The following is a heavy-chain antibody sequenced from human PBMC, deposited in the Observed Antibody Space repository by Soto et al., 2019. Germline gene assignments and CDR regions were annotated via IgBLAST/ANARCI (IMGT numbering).Heavy chain of an antibody. CDR3: ARDPRVNKRVVRGYYYYGMDV. V-gene: IGHV3-30-3*01. D-gene: IGHD3-3*01. CDR1: GFTFSSYA. CDR2: ISYDGSNK. J-gene: IGHJ6*02. Sequence: GGSLRLSCAASGFTFSSYAMHWVRQAPGKGLEWVAVISYDGSNKYYADSVKGRFTISRDNSKNTLYLQMNSLRAEDTAVYYCARDPRVNKRVVRGYYYYGMDVWGQGTTVTVS.